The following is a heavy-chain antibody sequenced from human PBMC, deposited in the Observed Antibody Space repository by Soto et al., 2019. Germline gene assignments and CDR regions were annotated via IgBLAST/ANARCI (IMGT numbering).Heavy chain of an antibody. CDR1: GGSISSYY. V-gene: IGHV4-59*01. CDR2: IYYSGST. J-gene: IGHJ3*02. Sequence: QVQLQESGPGLVKPSETLSLTCTVSGGSISSYYWSWIRQPPGKGLEWIGYIYYSGSTNYNPSLKSRVTISVDTSKNQFSLKLSSVPAADTAVYYCARDKKGLVDAFDIWGQGTMVTVSS. CDR3: ARDKKGLVDAFDI. D-gene: IGHD6-19*01.